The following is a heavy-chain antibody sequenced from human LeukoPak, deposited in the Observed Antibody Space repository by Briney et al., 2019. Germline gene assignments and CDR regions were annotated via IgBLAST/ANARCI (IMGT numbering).Heavy chain of an antibody. D-gene: IGHD2-2*01. CDR1: GGSISSYY. CDR3: AREESDIVVVPAAIWFDP. Sequence: PSETLSLTCTVSGGSISSYYWSWIRQPAGKGLEWIGRIYASGNSNYNPSLKSRLTMSVDTSKNQLSLKLSSVTAADTAVYFCAREESDIVVVPAAIWFDPWGQGTLVTVSS. V-gene: IGHV4-4*07. J-gene: IGHJ5*02. CDR2: IYASGNS.